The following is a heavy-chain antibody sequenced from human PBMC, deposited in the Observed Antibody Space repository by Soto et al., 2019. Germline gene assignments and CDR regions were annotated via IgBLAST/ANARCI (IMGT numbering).Heavy chain of an antibody. CDR1: GYTFTGYY. V-gene: IGHV1-2*04. CDR2: INPNSGGT. Sequence: ASVKVSCKASGYTFTGYYMHWVRQAPGQGLEWMGWINPNSGGTNYAQKFQGWVTMTRDTSISTAYMELSRLRSDDTAVYYCAREFADSSSWPTFDYWGQGTLVTVSS. J-gene: IGHJ4*02. D-gene: IGHD6-13*01. CDR3: AREFADSSSWPTFDY.